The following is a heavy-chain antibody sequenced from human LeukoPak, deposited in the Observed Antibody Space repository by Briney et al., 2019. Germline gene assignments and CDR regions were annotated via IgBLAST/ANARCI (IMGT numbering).Heavy chain of an antibody. D-gene: IGHD6-6*01. CDR3: ATIAARPGDEYYYYGMDV. Sequence: GGSLRLSCAASGFTFSSYWMHWVRQAPGKGLVWVSRINSDGSSTSYADSVEGRFTISRDNAKNTLYLQMNSLRAEDTAVYYCATIAARPGDEYYYYGMDVWGQGTTVTVSS. J-gene: IGHJ6*02. V-gene: IGHV3-74*01. CDR1: GFTFSSYW. CDR2: INSDGSST.